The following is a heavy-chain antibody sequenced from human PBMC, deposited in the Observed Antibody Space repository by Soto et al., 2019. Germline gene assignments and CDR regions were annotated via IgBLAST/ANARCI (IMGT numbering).Heavy chain of an antibody. CDR1: GYTFTSYD. V-gene: IGHV1-8*01. J-gene: IGHJ6*03. CDR2: MNPNSGNT. Sequence: ASVKVSCKASGYTFTSYDINWVRQATGQGLEWMGWMNPNSGNTSYAQKFQERVTMTRNTSTSTAYMELSSLRSEDTAVYYCAALYSNYYYYYYMDVWGKGTTVTVSS. CDR3: AALYSNYYYYYYMDV. D-gene: IGHD4-4*01.